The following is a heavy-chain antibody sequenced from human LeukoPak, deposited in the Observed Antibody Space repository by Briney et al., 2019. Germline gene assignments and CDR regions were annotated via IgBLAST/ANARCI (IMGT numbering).Heavy chain of an antibody. Sequence: KASETLSLTCTVSGGSISSDDYYWSWIRQPPGKGLEWIGYIFYSGSTYYNSSLKSRVTISVDTSKNQFSLKLSSVTAADTAVYYCARAHRWVQATHLDYWGQGTLVTVSS. J-gene: IGHJ4*02. V-gene: IGHV4-30-4*01. D-gene: IGHD5-24*01. CDR2: IFYSGST. CDR3: ARAHRWVQATHLDY. CDR1: GGSISSDDYY.